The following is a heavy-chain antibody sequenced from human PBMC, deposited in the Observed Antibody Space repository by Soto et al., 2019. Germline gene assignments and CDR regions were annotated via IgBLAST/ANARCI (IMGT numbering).Heavy chain of an antibody. Sequence: PGGSLRLSCAASGFTFSSYAMIWVRQAPGKGLEWVSAISGSGGSTYYADSVKGRFTISRDNSKNTLYLQMNSLRAEDTAVYYCAKSRWSSTKGGAFDIWGQGTMVTVSS. CDR3: AKSRWSSTKGGAFDI. J-gene: IGHJ3*02. V-gene: IGHV3-23*01. CDR2: ISGSGGST. CDR1: GFTFSSYA. D-gene: IGHD6-13*01.